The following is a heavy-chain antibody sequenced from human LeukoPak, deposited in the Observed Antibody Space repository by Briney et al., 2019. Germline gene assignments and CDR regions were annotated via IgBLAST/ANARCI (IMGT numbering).Heavy chain of an antibody. J-gene: IGHJ4*02. CDR3: ARGSWAFY. CDR1: GFTFSSFE. CDR2: ISGSGSTV. V-gene: IGHV3-48*03. D-gene: IGHD2-15*01. Sequence: GGPLRLSCTASGFTFSSFEMNWVRLAPGKGLEWISCISGSGSTVYYADSVKGRFTISRDNAKNSLYLQMNSLRAEDTAVYYCARGSWAFYWGQGTLVTVSS.